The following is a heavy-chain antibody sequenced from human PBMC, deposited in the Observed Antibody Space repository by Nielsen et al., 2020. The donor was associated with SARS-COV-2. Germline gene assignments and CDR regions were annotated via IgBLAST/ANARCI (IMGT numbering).Heavy chain of an antibody. Sequence: SETLSLTCTVSGGSISSYYWSWIRQPPGKGLEWIGYIYYSGSTNYNPSLKSRVTISVDTSKNQFSLKLSSVTAADTAVYYCARHAYYLRDFDIWGQGTMVTVSS. CDR1: GGSISSYY. CDR2: IYYSGST. D-gene: IGHD2-21*01. J-gene: IGHJ3*02. V-gene: IGHV4-59*01. CDR3: ARHAYYLRDFDI.